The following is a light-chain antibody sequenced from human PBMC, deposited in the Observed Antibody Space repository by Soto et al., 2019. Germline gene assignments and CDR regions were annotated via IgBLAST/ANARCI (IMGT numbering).Light chain of an antibody. CDR1: QAIKNF. CDR2: DAS. CDR3: QQSDNLPLT. V-gene: IGKV1-33*01. J-gene: IGKJ5*01. Sequence: DFQMTQSPSSLSASVGDRVTITCRATQAIKNFLNWYQQKPGRAPKLLISDASTLQRGVPSRFSGYGSGTNFTFVISSPQPEGVGTYCCQQSDNLPLTFGQGTRLDIK.